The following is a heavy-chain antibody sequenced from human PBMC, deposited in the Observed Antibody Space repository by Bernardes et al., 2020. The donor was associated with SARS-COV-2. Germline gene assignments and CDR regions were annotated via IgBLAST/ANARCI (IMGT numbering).Heavy chain of an antibody. CDR1: GGPFGTKA. V-gene: IGHV1-69*13. CDR3: ASSPDYMVLVSRHYYFDY. CDR2: LIPIFGTP. D-gene: IGHD2-21*01. Sequence: SVKVSCKASGGPFGTKAFSWVRQAPGQGLEWMGGLIPIFGTPNYAQNFQGRVTITADDSATTAYMELSDLRSEDTAVYYCASSPDYMVLVSRHYYFDYWGQGTLVTVSS. J-gene: IGHJ4*02.